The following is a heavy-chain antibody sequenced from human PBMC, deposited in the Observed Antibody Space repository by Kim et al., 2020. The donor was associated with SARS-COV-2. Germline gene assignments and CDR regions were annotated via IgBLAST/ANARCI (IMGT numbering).Heavy chain of an antibody. CDR1: GFTFSSYG. V-gene: IGHV3-30*18. J-gene: IGHJ4*02. CDR3: AKDYYDSSVPDY. D-gene: IGHD3-22*01. CDR2: ISYDGSNK. Sequence: GGSLRLSCAASGFTFSSYGMHWVRQAPGKGLEWVAVISYDGSNKYYADSVKGRFTISRDNSKNTLYLQMNSLRAEDTAVYYCAKDYYDSSVPDYWGQGTLVTVSS.